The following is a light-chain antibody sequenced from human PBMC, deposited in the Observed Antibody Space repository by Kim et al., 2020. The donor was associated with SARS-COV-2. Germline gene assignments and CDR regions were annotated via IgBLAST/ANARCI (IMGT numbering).Light chain of an antibody. J-gene: IGLJ2*01. CDR1: KLGDKY. CDR2: QHN. Sequence: SYELTQPPSVSVSPGQTASITCSGDKLGDKYACWYQQKPGQSPVLVIYQHNKRPSGIPERFSGSNSGNTATLTISGTHAMDEADYYCQAWDSSTVVFGGG. V-gene: IGLV3-1*01. CDR3: QAWDSSTVV.